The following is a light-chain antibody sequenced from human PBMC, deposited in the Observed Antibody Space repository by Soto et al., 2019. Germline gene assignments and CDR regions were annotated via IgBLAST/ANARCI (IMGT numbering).Light chain of an antibody. CDR1: SSNIGSNT. CDR3: AAWDDSLNGVV. J-gene: IGLJ2*01. CDR2: SNN. Sequence: QSVLTQPPSASGTPGQRVTISCSGSSSNIGSNTVHWYQQLPGTAPKLLIYSNNQRPSGVPDRFSGSKSGTSASLAISGLQSEDEAYYYCAAWDDSLNGVVFGGGTKVTVL. V-gene: IGLV1-44*01.